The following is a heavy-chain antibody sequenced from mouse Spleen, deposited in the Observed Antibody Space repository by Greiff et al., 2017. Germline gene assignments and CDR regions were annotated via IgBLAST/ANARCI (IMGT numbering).Heavy chain of an antibody. CDR2: IDPANGNT. Sequence: VQLQQSGAELVKPGASVKLSCTASGFNIKDTYMHWVKQRPEQGLEWIGRIDPANGNTKYDPKFQGKATITADTSSNTAYLQLSSLTSEDTAVYYCAREDYYGNYYFDYWGQGTTLTVSS. CDR1: GFNIKDTY. J-gene: IGHJ2*01. CDR3: AREDYYGNYYFDY. D-gene: IGHD2-1*01. V-gene: IGHV14-3*02.